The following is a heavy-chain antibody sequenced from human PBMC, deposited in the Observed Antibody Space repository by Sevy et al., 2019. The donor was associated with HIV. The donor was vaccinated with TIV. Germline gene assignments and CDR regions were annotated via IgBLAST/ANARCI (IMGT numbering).Heavy chain of an antibody. CDR1: GFTFNNYA. V-gene: IGHV3-23*01. Sequence: GGSLRLSCAASGFTFNNYAMTWVRQAPGKGLEWVSAVSGGGDTTWYADSVKGRFTISRDNSKNTLYLQMNSLRAEDTALYYCAKGGSTSGYYLNYLAYWGQGTLVTVSS. J-gene: IGHJ4*02. D-gene: IGHD3-22*01. CDR3: AKGGSTSGYYLNYLAY. CDR2: VSGGGDTT.